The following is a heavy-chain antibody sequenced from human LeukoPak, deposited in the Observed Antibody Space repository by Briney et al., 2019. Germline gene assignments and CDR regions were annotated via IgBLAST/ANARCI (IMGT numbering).Heavy chain of an antibody. Sequence: GGSLRLSCAASGFIFSDYYMSWVRQAPGKGLEWVSGITGSGSGTYYQDSVKGQFTISRDNAKNTLYLQMNSLRVEDTAVYYCAKSGERRRPYYCDYWGQGTLVTVSS. V-gene: IGHV3-23*01. CDR3: AKSGERRRPYYCDY. J-gene: IGHJ4*02. CDR1: GFIFSDYY. D-gene: IGHD3-10*01. CDR2: ITGSGSGT.